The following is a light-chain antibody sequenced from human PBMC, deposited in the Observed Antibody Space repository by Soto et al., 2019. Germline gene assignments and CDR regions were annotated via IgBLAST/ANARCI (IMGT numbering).Light chain of an antibody. CDR2: KAS. Sequence: DIQMTQSPSTLSASVGDRVTITCRASQSISSWLAWYQQKPGKAPKLLIYKASSLESGVPSRFSGSGSGTEFTRTISSLQPYDFATYYCQQYNSYSGYTFGQGTKLEIK. V-gene: IGKV1-5*03. CDR3: QQYNSYSGYT. J-gene: IGKJ2*01. CDR1: QSISSW.